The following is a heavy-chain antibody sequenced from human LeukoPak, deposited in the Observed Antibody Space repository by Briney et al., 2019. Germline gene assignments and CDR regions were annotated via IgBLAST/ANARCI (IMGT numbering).Heavy chain of an antibody. Sequence: SETLSLTCTVSGGSISGYYWSWIRQPPGKGLEWIGHIYYSGSTNYNPSLKSRVTISVDTSKNQFSLNLTSVTAADTAVYYCARHSGSYWYWGQGTLVTVSS. D-gene: IGHD1-26*01. CDR3: ARHSGSYWY. CDR1: GGSISGYY. J-gene: IGHJ4*02. CDR2: IYYSGST. V-gene: IGHV4-59*08.